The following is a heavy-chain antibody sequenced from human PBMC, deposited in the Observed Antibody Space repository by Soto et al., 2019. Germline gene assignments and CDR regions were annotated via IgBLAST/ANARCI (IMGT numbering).Heavy chain of an antibody. J-gene: IGHJ1*01. CDR1: GITISAYS. V-gene: IGHV3-48*01. CDR3: AREDYGDYREYFQH. Sequence: GGSLRLSCTASGITISAYSMNWVRQAPGKGPEWVSIIASDSRTIYYADSVKGRFTISRDNSQNTLYLQMNSLRAEDTAVYYCAREDYGDYREYFQHWGQGTLVTVSS. CDR2: IASDSRTI. D-gene: IGHD4-17*01.